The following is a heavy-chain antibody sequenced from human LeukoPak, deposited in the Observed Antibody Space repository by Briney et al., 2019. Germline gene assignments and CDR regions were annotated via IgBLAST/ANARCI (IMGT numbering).Heavy chain of an antibody. CDR2: IYYRGSA. J-gene: IGHJ4*02. CDR1: GDSISSYY. Sequence: SGTLSLTCTVSGDSISSYYWSWIRQPPGKGLEWIGYIYYRGSANYNPSLKSRLTISVDTSKNQFSLKLSSVTAADTAVYYCARDHSAYSYGNRVFDYWGQGTLVTVSS. V-gene: IGHV4-59*01. D-gene: IGHD5-18*01. CDR3: ARDHSAYSYGNRVFDY.